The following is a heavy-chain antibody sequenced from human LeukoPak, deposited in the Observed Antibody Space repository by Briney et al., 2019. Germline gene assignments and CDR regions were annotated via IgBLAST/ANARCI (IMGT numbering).Heavy chain of an antibody. CDR3: ARDLIALSGLYNWFDP. CDR1: GYTFTAYY. J-gene: IGHJ5*02. D-gene: IGHD3-22*01. CDR2: INPNSGGT. Sequence: ASVKVSCKASGYTFTAYYIHWVRQAPGQRLEWLGWINPNSGGTNYAQKFQGRVTMTRDTSISTAYMELSRLPSDDTALYYCARDLIALSGLYNWFDPWGQGTLVTVSS. V-gene: IGHV1-2*02.